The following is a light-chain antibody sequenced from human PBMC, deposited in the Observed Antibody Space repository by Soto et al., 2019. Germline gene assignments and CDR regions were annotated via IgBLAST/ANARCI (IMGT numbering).Light chain of an antibody. CDR2: DAS. CDR1: QSVSSSH. CDR3: HQYGISPIT. Sequence: EIVLTQSPATLSLSPGERATLSCGASQSVSSSHLAWYQKKPGLAPRLLIYDASSRAAGIPDRFSGSGSGTDFTLTISRLEPEDFAVYYCHQYGISPITFGQGTRLEIK. V-gene: IGKV3D-20*01. J-gene: IGKJ5*01.